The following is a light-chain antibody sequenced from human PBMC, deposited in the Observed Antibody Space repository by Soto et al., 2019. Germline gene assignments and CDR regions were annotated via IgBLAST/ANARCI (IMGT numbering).Light chain of an antibody. CDR1: SSDVGGYNY. CDR2: EVG. Sequence: QSVLTQPASVSGSPGQSITISCTGTSSDVGGYNYVSWYQRHPGKAPKLMIYEVGNRPSGVSNRFSGSKSGNTASLTISGLQAEDEADYYCSSYTTSSSWVFGGGTKLTVL. J-gene: IGLJ3*02. V-gene: IGLV2-14*01. CDR3: SSYTTSSSWV.